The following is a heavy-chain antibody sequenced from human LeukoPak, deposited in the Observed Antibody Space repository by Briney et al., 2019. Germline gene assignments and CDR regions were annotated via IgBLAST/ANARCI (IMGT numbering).Heavy chain of an antibody. CDR2: IKQDGSEK. V-gene: IGHV3-7*03. Sequence: GGSLRLSCAASGFTFSSYWMSWVRQAPGKGLEWVANIKQDGSEKYYVDSVKGRFTISRDNAKNSLYLQMNSLRAEDTAVYYCAKVRPDFWSGHWDYWGQGTLVTVSS. CDR1: GFTFSSYW. J-gene: IGHJ4*02. CDR3: AKVRPDFWSGHWDY. D-gene: IGHD3-3*01.